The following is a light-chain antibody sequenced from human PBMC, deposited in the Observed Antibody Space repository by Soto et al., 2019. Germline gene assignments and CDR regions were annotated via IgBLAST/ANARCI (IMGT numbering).Light chain of an antibody. CDR3: QQYGTSLLA. V-gene: IGKV3-20*01. Sequence: EIVLTPSPGTLSLSPGERATLSCRASQSVSSNYLAWYQQKPGQAPRLLIYDASNRATGIPDRFSGSGSGTDFTLTISRLEPEDFAVYYCQQYGTSLLAFGPGTKVDIK. CDR1: QSVSSNY. CDR2: DAS. J-gene: IGKJ3*01.